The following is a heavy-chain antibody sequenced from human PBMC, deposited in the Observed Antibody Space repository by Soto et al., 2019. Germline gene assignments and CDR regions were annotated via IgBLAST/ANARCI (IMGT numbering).Heavy chain of an antibody. CDR3: ARYDYNGYYFDY. V-gene: IGHV1-69*13. J-gene: IGHJ4*02. CDR1: GGTFSSYA. Sequence: SVKVSCKASGGTFSSYAISWVRQAPGQGLEWMGGIIPIFGTANYAQKFQGRVTITADESTSTAYMELSSLRSEDTAVYYCARYDYNGYYFDYWGQGTLVTVSS. D-gene: IGHD4-4*01. CDR2: IIPIFGTA.